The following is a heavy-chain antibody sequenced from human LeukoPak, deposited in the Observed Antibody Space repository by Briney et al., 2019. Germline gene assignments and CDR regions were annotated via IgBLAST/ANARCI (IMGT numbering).Heavy chain of an antibody. Sequence: GGSLRLSCAASGFTFSSYSMNWVRQAPGKGLEWVSYISSSSSTIYYADSVKGRFTIARDDARKTLYLQMNSLRAEDTAVYYCLTIVETTFDAFDIWGQGTMVTVSS. CDR1: GFTFSSYS. J-gene: IGHJ3*02. D-gene: IGHD2/OR15-2a*01. CDR2: ISSSSSTI. CDR3: LTIVETTFDAFDI. V-gene: IGHV3-48*04.